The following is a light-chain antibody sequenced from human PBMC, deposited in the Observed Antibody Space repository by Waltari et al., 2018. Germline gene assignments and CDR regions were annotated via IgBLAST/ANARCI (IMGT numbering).Light chain of an antibody. V-gene: IGKV2-30*02. Sequence: DVVMTQSPLSLPITPGQPASMTCRSSQSLLHSNGNTYLSWFLQKPGQPPRRLIYKVSNRYSGVPDRFSGSGAGTDFTLKISRVEAEDVGVYYCMQGTHFPLTFGGGTKVEIK. CDR1: QSLLHSNGNTY. CDR3: MQGTHFPLT. CDR2: KVS. J-gene: IGKJ4*01.